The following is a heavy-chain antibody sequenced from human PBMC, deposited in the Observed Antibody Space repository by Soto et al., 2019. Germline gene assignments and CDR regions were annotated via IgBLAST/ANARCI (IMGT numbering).Heavy chain of an antibody. Sequence: QVQLVESGGGVVQPGRSLRLSCAASGFTFSSYGMHWFRQAPGKGLEWVAVIWYDGSNKYYADSVKGRFTISRDNSKNTLYLQMNSLRAEDTAVYYCARDSCSGGSCYSYYGMDVWGQGTTVTVSS. D-gene: IGHD2-15*01. CDR3: ARDSCSGGSCYSYYGMDV. V-gene: IGHV3-33*01. J-gene: IGHJ6*02. CDR1: GFTFSSYG. CDR2: IWYDGSNK.